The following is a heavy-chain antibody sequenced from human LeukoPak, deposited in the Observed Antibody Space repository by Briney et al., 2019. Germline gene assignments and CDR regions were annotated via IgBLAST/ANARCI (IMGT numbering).Heavy chain of an antibody. Sequence: GGSLRLSCAASGFTFSSYWMSWVRQAPGKGLEWVANIKQDGSEKDYVDSVKGRFTISRDTAKNSLYLQMNSLRAEDTAVYYCARIKSQGVVVPLLRSTYYFDYWGQGALVTVSS. D-gene: IGHD2-21*01. CDR1: GFTFSSYW. V-gene: IGHV3-7*01. CDR3: ARIKSQGVVVPLLRSTYYFDY. CDR2: IKQDGSEK. J-gene: IGHJ4*02.